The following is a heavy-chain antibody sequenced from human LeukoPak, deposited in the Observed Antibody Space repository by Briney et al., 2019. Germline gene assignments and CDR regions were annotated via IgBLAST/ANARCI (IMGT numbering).Heavy chain of an antibody. J-gene: IGHJ4*02. CDR3: AKDFWSGYYPNY. D-gene: IGHD3-3*01. V-gene: IGHV3-23*01. CDR1: GFTFSSYA. Sequence: PGGSLRLSCAASGFTFSSYAMSWVRQAPGKGLEWVSGSGSGGSTYYADSVKGRLTISRDNSKSMLYLQMNSLRAEDTAVYYCAKDFWSGYYPNYWGQGTLVTVSS. CDR2: SGSGGST.